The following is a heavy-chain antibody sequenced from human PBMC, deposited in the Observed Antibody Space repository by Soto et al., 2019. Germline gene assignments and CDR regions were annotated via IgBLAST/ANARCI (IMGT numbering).Heavy chain of an antibody. Sequence: ASVKVSCKASGYTFTSYYMHWVRQAPGQGLEWMGIINPSGGSTSYAQKFQGRVTMTRDTSTSTVYMELSSLRSEDTAVYYCARVGDGIAAAADVDYWGQGTLVTSPQ. V-gene: IGHV1-46*01. J-gene: IGHJ4*02. CDR1: GYTFTSYY. CDR3: ARVGDGIAAAADVDY. D-gene: IGHD6-13*01. CDR2: INPSGGST.